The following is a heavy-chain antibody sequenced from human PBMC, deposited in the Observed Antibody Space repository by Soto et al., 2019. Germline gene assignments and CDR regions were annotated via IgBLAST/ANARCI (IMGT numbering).Heavy chain of an antibody. CDR1: GFTFSSYA. Sequence: EVQLLESGGGLVQPGGSLRLSCAASGFTFSSYAMRWVRQAPGKGLEWVSAISGSGGSTYYSDSVKGRFTISRDNSNNTAYLQMNSRRGEDTAVYCCARRGSGSYYDYWGQGTLFTVAS. D-gene: IGHD1-26*01. J-gene: IGHJ4*02. V-gene: IGHV3-23*01. CDR3: ARRGSGSYYDY. CDR2: ISGSGGST.